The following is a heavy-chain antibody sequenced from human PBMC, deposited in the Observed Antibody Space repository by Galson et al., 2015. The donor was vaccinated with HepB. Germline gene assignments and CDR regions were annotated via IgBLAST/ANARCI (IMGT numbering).Heavy chain of an antibody. CDR1: GFTFSNYS. J-gene: IGHJ3*02. D-gene: IGHD5-12*01. Sequence: SLRLSCAASGFTFSNYSMNWARQAPGKRLGWVSSISSSSSYIYYADSVKGRFTISRDNAKNSLYLQMNSLRAEDTAVYYCARGNYVDIVATIEGAFDIWGQGTMVTVSS. CDR2: ISSSSSYI. V-gene: IGHV3-21*01. CDR3: ARGNYVDIVATIEGAFDI.